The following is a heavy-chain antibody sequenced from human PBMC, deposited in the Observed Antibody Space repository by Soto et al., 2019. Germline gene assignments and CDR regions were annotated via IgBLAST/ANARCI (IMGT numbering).Heavy chain of an antibody. CDR2: ISNNGINK. Sequence: QVQLVESGGGVVQPGRSLRLSCAASGFTFRTYGMHWVRQAPGKGLEWLAVISNNGINKYYADSVKGRFTISRDNSRDTLFLQMNSLTGEDTAIYYCAKVIRADSTSSNFYYYSGLDVWGQGTTVTVS. CDR1: GFTFRTYG. V-gene: IGHV3-30*18. D-gene: IGHD6-6*01. J-gene: IGHJ6*02. CDR3: AKVIRADSTSSNFYYYSGLDV.